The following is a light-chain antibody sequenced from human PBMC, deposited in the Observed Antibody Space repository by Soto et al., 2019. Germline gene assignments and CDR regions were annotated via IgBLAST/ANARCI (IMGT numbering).Light chain of an antibody. CDR3: QQYNNWPPDT. V-gene: IGKV3-15*01. J-gene: IGKJ1*01. CDR1: QSVSNSY. Sequence: EIVLTQSPGTLSLSPGERATLSCRASQSVSNSYLAWYQQKPGQAPRLFIFRASSRATGLPARFSASGSGTDFNLTISSLQSEDFAVYYCQQYNNWPPDTFGQGTKVDIK. CDR2: RAS.